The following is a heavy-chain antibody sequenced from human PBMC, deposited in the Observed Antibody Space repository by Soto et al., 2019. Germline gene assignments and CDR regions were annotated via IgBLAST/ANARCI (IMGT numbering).Heavy chain of an antibody. CDR1: GYSFTSYW. J-gene: IGHJ6*02. CDR3: AALTMRARGYYYGMDV. V-gene: IGHV5-51*01. CDR2: IYPGDSDT. Sequence: PGESLKISCQGSGYSFTSYWIGWVRQMPGKGLECMGIIYPGDSDTRYSPSFQGQVTISADKSISTAYLQWSSLKASDTAMYYCAALTMRARGYYYGMDVWGQGTTVTVSS. D-gene: IGHD3-22*01.